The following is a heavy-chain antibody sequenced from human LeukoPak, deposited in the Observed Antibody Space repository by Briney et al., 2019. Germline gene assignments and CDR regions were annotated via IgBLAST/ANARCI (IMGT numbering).Heavy chain of an antibody. CDR1: GGSISSYY. J-gene: IGHJ3*02. Sequence: PSETLSLTCTVSGGSISSYYWSWIRQPAGKGLEWIGRIYTSGSTNYNPSLKSRVTMSVDKSKNQFSLKLSSVTAADTAVYYCARDHDSSGPQPVDAFDIWGQGTMVTVSS. D-gene: IGHD3-22*01. CDR3: ARDHDSSGPQPVDAFDI. CDR2: IYTSGST. V-gene: IGHV4-4*07.